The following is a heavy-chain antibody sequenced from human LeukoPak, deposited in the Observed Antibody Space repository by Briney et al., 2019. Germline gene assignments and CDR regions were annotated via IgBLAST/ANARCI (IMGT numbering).Heavy chain of an antibody. D-gene: IGHD3-3*01. J-gene: IGHJ4*02. CDR3: ATTSAYDFWSGAFDY. CDR1: GFTFSSYG. V-gene: IGHV3-30*03. CDR2: ISDDGSNI. Sequence: GGSLTLSCVASGFTFSSYGMHWVRQAPGKGLEWVAVISDDGSNIYVADSVKGRFTISRDNSKNTLYLQMNSLRAEDTAVYYCATTSAYDFWSGAFDYWGQGAPVTVSS.